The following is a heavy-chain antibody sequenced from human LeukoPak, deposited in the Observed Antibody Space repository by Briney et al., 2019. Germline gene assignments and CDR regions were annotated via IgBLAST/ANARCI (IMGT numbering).Heavy chain of an antibody. CDR2: IKQDGSEK. Sequence: GGSLRLSCAASGFTFSSYWMSWVRQAPGKGLEWVANIKQDGSEKYYVGSVKGRFTISRDNAKNSLYLQMNSLRAEDTAVYYCARGSRPGIAAAGTPDYWGQGTLVTVSS. CDR3: ARGSRPGIAAAGTPDY. V-gene: IGHV3-7*01. CDR1: GFTFSSYW. J-gene: IGHJ4*02. D-gene: IGHD6-13*01.